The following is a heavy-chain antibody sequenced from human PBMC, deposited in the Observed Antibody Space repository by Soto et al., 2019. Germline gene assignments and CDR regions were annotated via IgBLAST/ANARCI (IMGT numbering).Heavy chain of an antibody. CDR3: ARGDSSSSSRYPDAYYYYYYGMDV. Sequence: AASVKVSCKASGGTFSSYAISWVRQAPGQGLEWMGGIIPIFGTANYAQKFQGRVTITADESTSTAYMELSSLRSEDTAVYYCARGDSSSSSRYPDAYYYYYYGMDVWGQGTTVTVSS. D-gene: IGHD6-6*01. CDR1: GGTFSSYA. CDR2: IIPIFGTA. V-gene: IGHV1-69*13. J-gene: IGHJ6*02.